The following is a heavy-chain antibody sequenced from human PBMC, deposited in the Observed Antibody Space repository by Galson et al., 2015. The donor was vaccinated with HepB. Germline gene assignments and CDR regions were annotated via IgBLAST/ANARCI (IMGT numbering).Heavy chain of an antibody. J-gene: IGHJ4*02. Sequence: LRLSCAVSGLTFSDYYMSWVRQAPGKGLEWIAYISKNSRFTNYADSVKGRFTISRDNAKNSLHLQLNSLRVEDTAVYYCVTAMVNYDYWGQGTLVIVSS. CDR2: ISKNSRFT. V-gene: IGHV3-11*06. CDR3: VTAMVNYDY. D-gene: IGHD5-18*01. CDR1: GLTFSDYY.